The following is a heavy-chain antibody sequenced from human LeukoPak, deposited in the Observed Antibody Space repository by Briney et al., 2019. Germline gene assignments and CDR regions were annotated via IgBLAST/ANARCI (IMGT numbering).Heavy chain of an antibody. CDR2: ISWNSGSI. CDR3: ARDKKGRRYDILTGQDYYYGMDV. V-gene: IGHV3-9*01. CDR1: GFTFDDYA. Sequence: GRSLRLSCAASGFTFDDYAMHWVRQAPGKGLEWVSGISWNSGSIGYADSVKGRFTISRDNAKNSLYLQMNSLRAEDTAVYYCARDKKGRRYDILTGQDYYYGMDVWGQGTTVTVSS. J-gene: IGHJ6*02. D-gene: IGHD3-9*01.